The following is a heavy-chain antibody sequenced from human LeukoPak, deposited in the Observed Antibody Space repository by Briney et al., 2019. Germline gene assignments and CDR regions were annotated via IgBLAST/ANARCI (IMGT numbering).Heavy chain of an antibody. CDR3: AREGVDIVATGYYYYYMDV. D-gene: IGHD5-12*01. J-gene: IGHJ6*03. CDR2: INAGNGNT. CDR1: GGTFSNYA. Sequence: GASVKVSCKASGGTFSNYAVSWVRQAPGQGLEWMGWINAGNGNTKYSQKFQGRVTITRDTSASTAYMELSGLRSEDTAVYYCAREGVDIVATGYYYYYMDVWGKGTTVTVSS. V-gene: IGHV1-3*01.